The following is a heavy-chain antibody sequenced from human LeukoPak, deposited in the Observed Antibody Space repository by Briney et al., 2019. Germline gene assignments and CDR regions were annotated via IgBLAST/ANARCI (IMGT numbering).Heavy chain of an antibody. D-gene: IGHD3-9*01. CDR1: GFTFSSYG. CDR2: ISGSGGST. J-gene: IGHJ4*02. Sequence: GGSLRLSCAASGFTFSSYGMSWVRQAPGKGLEWVSAISGSGGSTYYADSVKGRFTISRDNSKNTLHLQMNSLRADDTAVYYCARGLGSGYYDDWGQGTLVTVSS. V-gene: IGHV3-23*01. CDR3: ARGLGSGYYDD.